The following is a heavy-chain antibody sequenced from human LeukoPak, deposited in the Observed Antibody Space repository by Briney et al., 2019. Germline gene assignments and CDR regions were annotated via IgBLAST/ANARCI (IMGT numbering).Heavy chain of an antibody. V-gene: IGHV4-59*01. D-gene: IGHD3-9*01. CDR3: ARVSGPFMTGCVDY. CDR1: GVSISPYY. CDR2: IYYSGGT. Sequence: KPSETLSLTCTVSGVSISPYYWSWIRQPPGKGLEWIGNIYYSGGTNYNPSLKSRVTISVDTSKNQFSLKLSSVTAADTAVYYCARVSGPFMTGCVDYWGQGNLVTVSS. J-gene: IGHJ4*02.